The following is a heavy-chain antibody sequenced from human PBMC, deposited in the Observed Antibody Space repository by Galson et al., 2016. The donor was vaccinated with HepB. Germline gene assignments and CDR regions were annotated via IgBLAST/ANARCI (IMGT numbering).Heavy chain of an antibody. CDR1: GFTFSDYF. J-gene: IGHJ6*02. Sequence: SLRLSCAASGFTFSDYFMSWARQPPGKGLEWISFIGSSNSVTSYADSVRGRFTISRDNAKKSLFLELNSLRAEDTAVYYCYSYGMHVWGHGTTVTVSS. CDR2: IGSSNSVT. CDR3: YSYGMHV. V-gene: IGHV3-11*06.